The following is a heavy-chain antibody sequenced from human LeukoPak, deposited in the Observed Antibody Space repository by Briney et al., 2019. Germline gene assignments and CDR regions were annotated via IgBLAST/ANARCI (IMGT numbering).Heavy chain of an antibody. J-gene: IGHJ5*02. D-gene: IGHD3-3*02. CDR1: GFAFSSYA. V-gene: IGHV3-23*01. Sequence: GGSLRLSCAASGFAFSSYAMSWVRQAPGKGLEWVSAISGSGGSTYYADSVKDRFTISRDNSKNTLYLQMNSLRAEDTAVYYCAQPHFWSGYYGWFDPWGQGTLVTVSS. CDR2: ISGSGGST. CDR3: AQPHFWSGYYGWFDP.